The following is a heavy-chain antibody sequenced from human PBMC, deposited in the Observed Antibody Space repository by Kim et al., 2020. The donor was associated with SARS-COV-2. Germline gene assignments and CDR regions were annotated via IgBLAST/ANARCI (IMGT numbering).Heavy chain of an antibody. CDR3: ARDPNMTPYGSGSNDAFDI. Sequence: GGSLRLSCAASGFTCSSYGMHWGRQAPCKGLEWVAVIWYDGSQKYYAASVKGRFTISRANSKNTLCLQMNSLRDEDTAVYYCARDPNMTPYGSGSNDAFDIWGQGTMVTVSS. J-gene: IGHJ3*02. CDR1: GFTCSSYG. V-gene: IGHV3-33*01. CDR2: IWYDGSQK. D-gene: IGHD3-10*01.